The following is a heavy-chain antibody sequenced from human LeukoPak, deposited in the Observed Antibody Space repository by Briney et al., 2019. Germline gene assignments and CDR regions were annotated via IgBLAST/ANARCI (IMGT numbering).Heavy chain of an antibody. D-gene: IGHD1-26*01. Sequence: PGGSLRLSFAASGFTFDDYGMSWVRQAPGKGLEWGAVISYDGSNKYYADSVKGRFTISRDNSKNTLYLQMNSLRAEDTAVYYCANGVGATPPYYYYMNVWGKGTTVTVSS. CDR3: ANGVGATPPYYYYMNV. CDR1: GFTFDDYG. J-gene: IGHJ6*03. CDR2: ISYDGSNK. V-gene: IGHV3-30*18.